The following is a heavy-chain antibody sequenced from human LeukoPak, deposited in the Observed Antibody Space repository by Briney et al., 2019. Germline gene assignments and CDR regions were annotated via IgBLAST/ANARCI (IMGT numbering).Heavy chain of an antibody. D-gene: IGHD3-10*01. J-gene: IGHJ4*02. Sequence: PSETLSLTCAVYGESFSGYYWSWIRQPPGKGLEWIGDINHSGSTNYNPSLKSRVTISVDKPKNQFSLSLISVTAADTAAYYCARGEEYGSGTVHFDYWGQGTLVTVSS. CDR2: INHSGST. V-gene: IGHV4-34*01. CDR3: ARGEEYGSGTVHFDY. CDR1: GESFSGYY.